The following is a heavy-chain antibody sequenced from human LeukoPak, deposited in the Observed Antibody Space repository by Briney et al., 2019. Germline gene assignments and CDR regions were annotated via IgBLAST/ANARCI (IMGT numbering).Heavy chain of an antibody. CDR2: ISYDGSDK. V-gene: IGHV3-30-3*02. D-gene: IGHD2-15*01. J-gene: IGHJ3*02. CDR1: GCTFSNYA. Sequence: GGSLRLSCAGSGCTFSNYAMHWVRQTPGKGLEWVGIISYDGSDKYYADSLKGRFTISRVNSKNTLYLQMNSLRAEDTAVYYCAKLILLRDDAFDIWGQGTMVTVSS. CDR3: AKLILLRDDAFDI.